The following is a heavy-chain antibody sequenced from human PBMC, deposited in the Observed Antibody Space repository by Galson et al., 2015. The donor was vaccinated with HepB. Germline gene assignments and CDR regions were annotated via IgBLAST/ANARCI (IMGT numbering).Heavy chain of an antibody. J-gene: IGHJ4*02. CDR1: GFTFSSYA. Sequence: SLRLSCAASGFTFSSYAMHWVRQAPGKGLEWVAVISYDGSNKYYADSVKGRFTISRDNSKNTLYLQMNSLRAEDTAVYYCARIRRRGGFDYWGQGTLVTVSS. CDR2: ISYDGSNK. V-gene: IGHV3-30*04. CDR3: ARIRRRGGFDY. D-gene: IGHD3-10*01.